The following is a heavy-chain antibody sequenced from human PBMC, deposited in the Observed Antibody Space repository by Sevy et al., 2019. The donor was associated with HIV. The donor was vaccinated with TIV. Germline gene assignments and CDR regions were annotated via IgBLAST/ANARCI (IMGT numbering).Heavy chain of an antibody. Sequence: GGSLRLSCAASGFTFSSYSMNWVRQAPRKGLEWVSYISSSSSTIYYADSVKGRFTISRDNAKNSLYLQMNSLRAEDTAVYYCARVEYDYYYYYYYMDVWGKGTTVTVSS. CDR3: ARVEYDYYYYYYYMDV. D-gene: IGHD3-16*01. V-gene: IGHV3-48*01. CDR2: ISSSSSTI. CDR1: GFTFSSYS. J-gene: IGHJ6*03.